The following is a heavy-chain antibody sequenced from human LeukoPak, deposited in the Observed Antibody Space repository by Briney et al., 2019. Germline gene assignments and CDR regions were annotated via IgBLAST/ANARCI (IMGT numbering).Heavy chain of an antibody. CDR1: GVSISSGGYY. D-gene: IGHD6-13*01. V-gene: IGHV4-31*03. CDR2: IYYSGST. CDR3: VRGGIAAALDF. Sequence: SETLSLTCTVSGVSISSGGYYWSWIRQHPGKGLEWIGYIYYSGSTYQNPSLMSRVTISVDTSKNQFSLNLSSVTAADTAVYSCVRGGIAAALDFWGQGTLVPVPS. J-gene: IGHJ1*01.